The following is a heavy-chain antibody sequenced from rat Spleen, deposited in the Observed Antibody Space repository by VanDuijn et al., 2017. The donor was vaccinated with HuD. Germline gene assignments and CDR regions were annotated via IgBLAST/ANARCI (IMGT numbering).Heavy chain of an antibody. J-gene: IGHJ2*01. CDR3: ARAGTYYAPFDY. Sequence: EVQLVESDGGLVQPGRSLKLSCAASGFTFSDYYMAWVRQAPTKGLEWVATISYDGSSTYYRDSVKGRFTISRDNAKSTLYLQMDSLRSEDTATYYCARAGTYYAPFDYWGQGVMVTVSS. D-gene: IGHD1-9*01. V-gene: IGHV5-29*01. CDR2: ISYDGSST. CDR1: GFTFSDYY.